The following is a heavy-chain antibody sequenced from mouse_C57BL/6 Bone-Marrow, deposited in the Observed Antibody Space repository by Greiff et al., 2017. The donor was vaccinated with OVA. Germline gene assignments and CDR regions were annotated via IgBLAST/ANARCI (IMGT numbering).Heavy chain of an antibody. V-gene: IGHV1-26*01. CDR2: INPNNGGT. CDR3: ARSYDYERTWFAY. J-gene: IGHJ3*01. D-gene: IGHD2-4*01. CDR1: GYTFTDYY. Sequence: EVQLQQSGPELVKPGASVKISCKASGYTFTDYYMNWVKQSHGKSLEWIGDINPNNGGTSYNQKFKGKATLTVDKSSSTAYMELRSLTSEDSAVYYCARSYDYERTWFAYWGQGTLVTVSA.